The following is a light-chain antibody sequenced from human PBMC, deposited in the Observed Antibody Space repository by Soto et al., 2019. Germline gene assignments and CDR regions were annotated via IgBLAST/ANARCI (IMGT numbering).Light chain of an antibody. CDR3: GTWDNSVSPWV. V-gene: IGLV1-51*01. CDR1: SSNIGSNY. CDR2: DDD. Sequence: QSVLTQPPSVSAAPGQTVTISCSGSSSNIGSNYVSWYQQLPGAAPKLLIYDDDKRPSGIPDRFSGSKSGTSATLGITGLQTGDEGAYYCGTWDNSVSPWVFGGGTKLTVL. J-gene: IGLJ3*02.